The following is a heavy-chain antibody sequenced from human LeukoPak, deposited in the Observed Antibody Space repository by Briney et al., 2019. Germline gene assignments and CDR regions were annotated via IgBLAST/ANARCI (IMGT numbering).Heavy chain of an antibody. V-gene: IGHV4-59*01. CDR2: IYYSGST. D-gene: IGHD1-26*01. J-gene: IGHJ4*02. CDR1: SGSISSYY. Sequence: PSETLSLTCTVSSGSISSYYWSWIRQPPGKGLEWIGYIYYSGSTNYNPSLKSRVTISVDTSKSQFSLKLSSVTAADTAVYYCARGGSYYDSWGQGTLVTVSS. CDR3: ARGGSYYDS.